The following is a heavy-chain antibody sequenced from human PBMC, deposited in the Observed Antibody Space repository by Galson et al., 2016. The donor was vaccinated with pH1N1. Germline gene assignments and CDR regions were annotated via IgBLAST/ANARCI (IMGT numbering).Heavy chain of an antibody. CDR1: GFIFSSYA. D-gene: IGHD3-22*01. V-gene: IGHV3-23*01. CDR3: ARGKPFYYDSSGYYFDY. Sequence: SLRLSCAASGFIFSSYAMTWVRQAPGRGLEWVSSISAGSTATFYADSVKGRFTISRDNPKNSLYLQMNSLGADDTAVYYCARGKPFYYDSSGYYFDYWGQGTLVTVSS. CDR2: ISAGSTAT. J-gene: IGHJ4*02.